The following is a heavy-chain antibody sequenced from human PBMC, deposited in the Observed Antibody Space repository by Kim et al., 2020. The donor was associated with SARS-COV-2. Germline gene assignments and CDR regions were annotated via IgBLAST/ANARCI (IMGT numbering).Heavy chain of an antibody. CDR3: ARDIDPQSRYFDWLSGDINYYYGMDV. D-gene: IGHD3-9*01. V-gene: IGHV1-46*01. Sequence: ASVKVSCKASGYTFTSYYMHWVRQAPGQGLEWMGIINPSGGSTSYAQKFQGRVTMTRDTSTSTVYMELSSLRSEDTAVYYCARDIDPQSRYFDWLSGDINYYYGMDVWGQGTTVTVSS. J-gene: IGHJ6*02. CDR1: GYTFTSYY. CDR2: INPSGGST.